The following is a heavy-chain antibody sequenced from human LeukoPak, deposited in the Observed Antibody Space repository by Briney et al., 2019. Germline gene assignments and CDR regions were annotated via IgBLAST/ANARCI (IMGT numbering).Heavy chain of an antibody. CDR1: GFTFDDYV. J-gene: IGHJ4*02. CDR3: TKDMGLRDGYNFASDY. D-gene: IGHD5-24*01. Sequence: GGSLRLSCAGSGFTFDDYVMQWVRQAPGKGLEWVSAINWNSRNIGYAGSVKGRFTISRDNAKSSLYLQMNSLRPEDTALYYCTKDMGLRDGYNFASDYWGQGTLVIVSS. V-gene: IGHV3-9*01. CDR2: INWNSRNI.